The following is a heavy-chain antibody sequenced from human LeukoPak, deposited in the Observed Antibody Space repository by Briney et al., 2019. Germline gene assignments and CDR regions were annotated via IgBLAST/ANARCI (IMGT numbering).Heavy chain of an antibody. V-gene: IGHV1-18*01. D-gene: IGHD1-26*01. CDR3: ATLGALVGALHFDY. CDR1: GYTFTSYG. J-gene: IGHJ4*02. Sequence: GASVKVSCKASGYTFTSYGISWVRQAPGQGLEWMGWISAYNGNTNYAQKLQGRVTMTTDTSTSTAYMELRSLRSDDTAVYYCATLGALVGALHFDYWGQGTLVTVSS. CDR2: ISAYNGNT.